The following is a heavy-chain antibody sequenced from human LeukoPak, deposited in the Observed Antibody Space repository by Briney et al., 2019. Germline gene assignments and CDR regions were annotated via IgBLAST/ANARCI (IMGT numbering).Heavy chain of an antibody. CDR1: GGSISSSSYY. CDR3: ASFRYSGSYSDY. V-gene: IGHV4-39*01. Sequence: SETLSLTCTLSGGSISSSSYYWGWIRQPPGKGLEWIGSIYYSGSTYYNPSLKSRVTISVDTSKNQFSLKLSSVTAADTAVYYCASFRYSGSYSDYWGQGTLVTVSS. CDR2: IYYSGST. J-gene: IGHJ4*02. D-gene: IGHD1-26*01.